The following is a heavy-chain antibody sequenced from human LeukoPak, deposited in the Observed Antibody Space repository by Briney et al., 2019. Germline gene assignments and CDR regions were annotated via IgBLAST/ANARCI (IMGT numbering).Heavy chain of an antibody. CDR2: INPSGGST. CDR3: AREWGYCSSTSCYRYWFDP. D-gene: IGHD2-2*02. J-gene: IGHJ5*02. V-gene: IGHV1-46*01. Sequence: ASVKVSCKASGYTFTSYYMHWVRQAPGQGLEWMGIINPSGGSTSYAQKFQGRVTMTRDTSISTAYMGLSRLRSDDTAVYYCAREWGYCSSTSCYRYWFDPWGQGTLVTVSS. CDR1: GYTFTSYY.